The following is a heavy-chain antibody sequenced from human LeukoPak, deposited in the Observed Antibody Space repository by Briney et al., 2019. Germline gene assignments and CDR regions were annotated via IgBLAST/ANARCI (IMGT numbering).Heavy chain of an antibody. CDR3: ARSAYSGNFDY. Sequence: PSETLSLTCTVSGGSVNNNAYQWGWVRQPPGKGLEYIGNVYYSGITYYNPSLQSRVTISVDTSNNQFSLKLSSVTAADTAVYYCARSAYSGNFDYWGQGTRVSVSS. CDR2: VYYSGIT. D-gene: IGHD4-11*01. CDR1: GGSVNNNAYQ. J-gene: IGHJ4*02. V-gene: IGHV4-39*01.